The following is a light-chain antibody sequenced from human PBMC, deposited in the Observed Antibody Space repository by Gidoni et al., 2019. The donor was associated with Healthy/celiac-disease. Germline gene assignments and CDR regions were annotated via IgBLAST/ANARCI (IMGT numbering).Light chain of an antibody. CDR1: SSNIGAGYD. CDR2: GKS. CDR3: QSYDSSLSGWV. V-gene: IGLV1-40*01. J-gene: IGLJ3*02. Sequence: QSVLTQPPSVSGAPGQRVTISCTGSSSNIGAGYDVPWYQQLPGTAPKLLIYGKSKRPSGVPDRFSGSKSGTSASLAITGLQAEDEADYYCQSYDSSLSGWVFGGGTKLTVL.